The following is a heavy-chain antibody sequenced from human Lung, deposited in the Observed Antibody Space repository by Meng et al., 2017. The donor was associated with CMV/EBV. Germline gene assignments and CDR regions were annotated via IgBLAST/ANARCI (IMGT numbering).Heavy chain of an antibody. V-gene: IGHV1-18*01. CDR3: ARVRYYDFWSGYFNGMDV. Sequence: ASVKVSXKASGYTFTSYGISWVRQAPGQGLEWMGWISAYNGNTNYAQKLQGRVTMTTDTSTSTAYMELRSLRSDDTAVYYCARVRYYDFWSGYFNGMDVWGQGTTVXVSS. J-gene: IGHJ6*02. CDR1: GYTFTSYG. D-gene: IGHD3-3*01. CDR2: ISAYNGNT.